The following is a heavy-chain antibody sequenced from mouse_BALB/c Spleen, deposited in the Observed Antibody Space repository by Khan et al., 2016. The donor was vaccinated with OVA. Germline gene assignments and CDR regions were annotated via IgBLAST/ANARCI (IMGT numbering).Heavy chain of an antibody. V-gene: IGHV3-2*02. Sequence: EVQLQESGPGLVKPSQSLSLTCTVTGYSITSDYAWNWIRQFPGNKLEWMGYITYSGSTSYNPSLKSRISITRDTSKSQSFLQLNSVTTENTATYYCAKRCAMDYWGQGTSVTVSS. J-gene: IGHJ4*01. CDR2: ITYSGST. CDR3: AKRCAMDY. CDR1: GYSITSDYA.